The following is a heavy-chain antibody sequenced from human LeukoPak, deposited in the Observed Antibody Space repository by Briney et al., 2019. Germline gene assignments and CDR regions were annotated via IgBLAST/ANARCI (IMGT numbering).Heavy chain of an antibody. CDR1: GFTFSDYA. J-gene: IGHJ6*03. D-gene: IGHD6-13*01. V-gene: IGHV3-21*01. Sequence: PGGSLRLSCATSGFTFSDYAMTWVRQAPGKGLEWVATISGSGVVTYYADSVKGRFTISRDNAKNSLYLQMNSLRAEDTALYFCARDATTEPGTVYMDVWGKGTTVTISS. CDR3: ARDATTEPGTVYMDV. CDR2: ISGSGVVT.